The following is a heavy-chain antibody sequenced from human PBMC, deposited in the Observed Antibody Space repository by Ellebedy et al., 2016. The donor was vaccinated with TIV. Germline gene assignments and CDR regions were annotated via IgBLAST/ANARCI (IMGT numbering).Heavy chain of an antibody. CDR3: AKDLLGYCSGGSCYGMDV. D-gene: IGHD2-15*01. CDR2: ISYDGSNK. CDR1: GFTFSSYG. J-gene: IGHJ6*02. Sequence: GESLKISXAASGFTFSSYGMHWVRQAPGKGLEWVAVISYDGSNKYYADSVKGRFTISRDNSKNTLYLQMNSLRAEDTAVYYCAKDLLGYCSGGSCYGMDVWGQGTTVTVSS. V-gene: IGHV3-30*18.